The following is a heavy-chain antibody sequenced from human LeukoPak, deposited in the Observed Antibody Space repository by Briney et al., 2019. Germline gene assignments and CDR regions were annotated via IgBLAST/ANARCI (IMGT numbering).Heavy chain of an antibody. J-gene: IGHJ4*02. CDR3: AKAPVVWGTSFDS. Sequence: GYLRLSCAASGFTFSTYAMSWVRQAPGKGLEWVAAINGVSKNTHYADSVKGRFTISRDNSKNMLCLQMNTIRADDTAIYYCAKAPVVWGTSFDSWGQGTQVTVSS. D-gene: IGHD7-27*01. CDR1: GFTFSTYA. V-gene: IGHV3-23*01. CDR2: INGVSKNT.